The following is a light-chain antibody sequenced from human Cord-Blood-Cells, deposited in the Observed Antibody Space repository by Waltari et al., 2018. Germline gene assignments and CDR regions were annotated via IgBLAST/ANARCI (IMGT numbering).Light chain of an antibody. CDR1: SSDVGGYNY. J-gene: IGLJ2*01. V-gene: IGLV2-11*01. CDR3: CSYAGSYTLV. Sequence: QSALTQPRSVSGSPGQSVTISCTGTSSDVGGYNYVSGYQPHPGKAPKLMIYNVSKRPAGVPDRVSGSKSGNTASLTISGLQAEDEADYYCCSYAGSYTLVFGGGTKLTVL. CDR2: NVS.